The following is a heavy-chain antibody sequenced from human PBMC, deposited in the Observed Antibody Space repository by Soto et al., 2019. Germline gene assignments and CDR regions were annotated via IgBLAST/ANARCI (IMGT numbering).Heavy chain of an antibody. V-gene: IGHV3-30*18. J-gene: IGHJ4*02. D-gene: IGHD3-22*01. CDR1: GFTFNSYG. CDR2: ISYDGSNK. CDR3: AKDTYYYDSTGYYVFDD. Sequence: QVQLVESGGGVVQPGTSLRLSCAASGFTFNSYGMHWVRQAPGKGLEWVAGISYDGSNKHYADSVKGRLTISRDNSKNPXYLQMSSLRDEDTAVYYCAKDTYYYDSTGYYVFDDWGQGTLVTVSS.